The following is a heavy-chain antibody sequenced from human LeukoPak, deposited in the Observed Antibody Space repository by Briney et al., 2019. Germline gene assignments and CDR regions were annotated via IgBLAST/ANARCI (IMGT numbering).Heavy chain of an antibody. Sequence: ASVKVSCKASGYTFTSYAMNWVRQAPGQGLEWMGWININVGNPTYAQGFTGRFVFSLDTSVSTAYLQISSLKAEDTAVYYCARDYCSGGSCFDYYYYYYMDVWGKGTTVTVSS. CDR2: ININVGNP. CDR1: GYTFTSYA. CDR3: ARDYCSGGSCFDYYYYYYMDV. V-gene: IGHV7-4-1*02. D-gene: IGHD2-15*01. J-gene: IGHJ6*03.